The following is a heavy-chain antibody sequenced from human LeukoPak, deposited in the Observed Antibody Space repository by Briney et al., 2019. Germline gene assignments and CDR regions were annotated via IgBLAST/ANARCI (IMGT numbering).Heavy chain of an antibody. V-gene: IGHV1-46*01. CDR2: INPSGGST. CDR1: GYTFTSYY. D-gene: IGHD6-13*01. CDR3: ARVGVSGRIAAAVTHFQH. J-gene: IGHJ1*01. Sequence: GASVKVSCKASGYTFTSYYMHWVRQAPGQGLEWMGIINPSGGSTSYAQKFQGRVTMTRDTSTSTVYMELSSLRSEDTAVYYCARVGVSGRIAAAVTHFQHWGKGTLVTVSS.